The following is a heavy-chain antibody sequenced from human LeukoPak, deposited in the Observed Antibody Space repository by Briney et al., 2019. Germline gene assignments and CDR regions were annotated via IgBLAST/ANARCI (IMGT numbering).Heavy chain of an antibody. J-gene: IGHJ4*02. CDR1: GFTFSSYA. V-gene: IGHV3-23*01. CDR3: RKGVGSHIDY. D-gene: IGHD3-10*01. Sequence: GGSLRLSCAASGFTFSSYAMSWVRQAPGKGLEWVSAISGSGGSTYYADSVKGRFTISRDNSKNTPYLQMNSPRAEDTAVYYCRKGVGSHIDYWGQGTLVTVSS. CDR2: ISGSGGST.